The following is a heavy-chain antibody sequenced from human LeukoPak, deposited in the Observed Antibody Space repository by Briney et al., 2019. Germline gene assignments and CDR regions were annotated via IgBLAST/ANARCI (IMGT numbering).Heavy chain of an antibody. CDR2: IVVGSGNT. J-gene: IGHJ4*02. Sequence: SVKVSCKASGFTFTSSAMQWVRQARGQRLEWIGWIVVGSGNTNYAQKFQERVTITRDMSTSTAYMELSSLRSEDTAVYYCAADSQGYTYGFDYWGQGTLVTVSS. CDR3: AADSQGYTYGFDY. V-gene: IGHV1-58*02. CDR1: GFTFTSSA. D-gene: IGHD5-18*01.